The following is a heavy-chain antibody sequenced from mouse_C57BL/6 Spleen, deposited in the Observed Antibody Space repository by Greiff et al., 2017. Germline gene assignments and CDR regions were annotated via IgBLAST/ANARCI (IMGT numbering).Heavy chain of an antibody. CDR3: ARWGALYWYFDV. D-gene: IGHD3-1*01. Sequence: VQLQQPGAELVKPGASVKMSCKASGYTFTSYWITWVKQRPGQGLEWIGDIYPGSGSTNYNELFKSTATLTLDTSSITAYMQLSSLTSEDSAVYFCARWGALYWYFDVWGTGTTVTVSS. CDR1: GYTFTSYW. CDR2: IYPGSGST. V-gene: IGHV1-55*01. J-gene: IGHJ1*03.